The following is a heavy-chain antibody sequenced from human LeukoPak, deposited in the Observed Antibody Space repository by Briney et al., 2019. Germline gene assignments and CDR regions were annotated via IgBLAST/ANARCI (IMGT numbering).Heavy chain of an antibody. D-gene: IGHD3-3*01. CDR2: IIPIFGTA. V-gene: IGHV1-69*13. Sequence: SVKVSCKASGGTFSSYAISWVRQAPGQGLEWMGGIIPIFGTANYAQKFQGRVTITADESTSTAYMELSSLRSEDTAVYYCARITIFGVVIGWFDPWGQGSLVTVSS. CDR3: ARITIFGVVIGWFDP. J-gene: IGHJ5*02. CDR1: GGTFSSYA.